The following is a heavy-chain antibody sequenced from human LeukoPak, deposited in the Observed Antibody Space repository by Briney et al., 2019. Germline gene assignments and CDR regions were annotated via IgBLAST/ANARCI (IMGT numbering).Heavy chain of an antibody. CDR2: VAYSGST. CDR1: GGSTNSYY. Sequence: SETLSLTSTVSGGSTNSYYWSWIRQSPGKGLEWIGYVAYSGSTNYNPSPTRRVTISLDTTKHQFSLKLSSVTSADRTVHCFARIVGGYYLYVWGPGTLVIVSS. CDR3: ARIVGGYYLYV. J-gene: IGHJ4*02. D-gene: IGHD2/OR15-2a*01. V-gene: IGHV4-59*01.